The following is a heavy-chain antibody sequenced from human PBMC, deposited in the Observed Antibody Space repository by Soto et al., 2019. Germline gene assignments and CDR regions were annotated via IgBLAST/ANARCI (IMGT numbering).Heavy chain of an antibody. J-gene: IGHJ4*02. Sequence: SETLSLTCAVSGGSISSSNWWSWVRQPPGKGLEWIGEIYHSGSTNYNPSLKSRVTISVDKSKNQLSLKLSSVTAADTAVYYCARDLFVGWFGLLGNWGQGTLVPVYS. D-gene: IGHD3-10*01. CDR2: IYHSGST. CDR3: ARDLFVGWFGLLGN. V-gene: IGHV4-4*02. CDR1: GGSISSSNW.